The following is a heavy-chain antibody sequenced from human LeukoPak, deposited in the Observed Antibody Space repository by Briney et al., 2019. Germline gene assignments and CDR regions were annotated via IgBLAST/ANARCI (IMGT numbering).Heavy chain of an antibody. J-gene: IGHJ6*02. CDR2: IIPIFGTA. D-gene: IGHD2-2*01. V-gene: IGHV1-69*13. CDR1: GYTFTSYG. Sequence: GASVKVSFKASGYTFTSYGISWVRQAPGQGLEWMGGIIPIFGTANYAQKFQGRVTITADESTSTAYMELSSLRSEDTAVYYCARLRLGYCSSTSCSNYYYYGMDVWGQGTTVTVSS. CDR3: ARLRLGYCSSTSCSNYYYYGMDV.